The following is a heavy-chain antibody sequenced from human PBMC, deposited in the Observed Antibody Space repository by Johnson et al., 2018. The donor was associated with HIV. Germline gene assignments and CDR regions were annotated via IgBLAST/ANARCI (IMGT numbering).Heavy chain of an antibody. CDR2: INWNGGRT. Sequence: VQLVESGGGVVRPGGSLRLSCAASGFIFDDYGMSWVRQAPGKGLEWVSGINWNGGRTGYADSVKGRFTIARDKPKNSLYLQMNSLRAEDRALYYCVRKRRHFYDSSGYPDYDAFDIWGQGTMVTVSP. J-gene: IGHJ3*02. CDR1: GFIFDDYG. D-gene: IGHD3-22*01. V-gene: IGHV3-20*04. CDR3: VRKRRHFYDSSGYPDYDAFDI.